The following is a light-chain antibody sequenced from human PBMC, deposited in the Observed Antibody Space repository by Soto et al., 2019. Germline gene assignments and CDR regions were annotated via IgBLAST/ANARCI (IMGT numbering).Light chain of an antibody. J-gene: IGKJ2*01. CDR3: QQRSNWPPGYT. Sequence: EIVLTQSPATLSLSPGERATLSCRASQSVSSYLAWYQQKPGQAPRLLIYDASNRATGIPARFSGSGSGTGFTLTISSLEPEEFAVYYCQQRSNWPPGYTFGQGTKLEIK. CDR1: QSVSSY. V-gene: IGKV3-11*01. CDR2: DAS.